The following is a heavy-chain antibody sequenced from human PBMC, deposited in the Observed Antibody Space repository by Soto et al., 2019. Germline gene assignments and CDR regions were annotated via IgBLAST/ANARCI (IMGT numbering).Heavy chain of an antibody. J-gene: IGHJ4*02. CDR3: ARAPTGE. CDR1: CDSITSGVYF. D-gene: IGHD3-16*01. CDR2: IYHSGST. Sequence: SETLSLTCTFSCDSITSGVYFWSWIRQHPVKGLEWIGYIYHSGSTYYKPSLRGRVSMSVDTSKNQFSLELTSVTVADTAVYYCARAPTGEWGQGTLVTVSS. V-gene: IGHV4-31*02.